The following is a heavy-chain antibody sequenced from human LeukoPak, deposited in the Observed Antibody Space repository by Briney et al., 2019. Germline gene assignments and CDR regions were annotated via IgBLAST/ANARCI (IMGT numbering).Heavy chain of an antibody. D-gene: IGHD5-12*01. CDR1: GYTFTRYD. J-gene: IGHJ4*02. CDR3: ARVGQSHGYDLWFFDY. Sequence: ASVKVSCKASGYTFTRYDINWVRQATGQGLEWMGWMNPKSGNTGHAQKFQGRVTITRDTSISTVYMELSSLRSEDTAVYYCARVGQSHGYDLWFFDYWGQGTLVTVSS. V-gene: IGHV1-8*03. CDR2: MNPKSGNT.